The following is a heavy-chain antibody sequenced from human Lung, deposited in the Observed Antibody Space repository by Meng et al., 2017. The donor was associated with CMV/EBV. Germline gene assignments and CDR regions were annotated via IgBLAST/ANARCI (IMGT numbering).Heavy chain of an antibody. CDR1: GFXFSTYG. D-gene: IGHD3-3*01. Sequence: LXCAASGFXFSTYGMHWVRQAPGKGLEWVALIWYDGSKKWYADSVKGRFTISRDNSKNTLYLQMNSLRAEDTAVYYCVKVDDFWSGYYGSYYYAMDVWXQGTXVTVSS. J-gene: IGHJ6*02. CDR2: IWYDGSKK. CDR3: VKVDDFWSGYYGSYYYAMDV. V-gene: IGHV3-33*06.